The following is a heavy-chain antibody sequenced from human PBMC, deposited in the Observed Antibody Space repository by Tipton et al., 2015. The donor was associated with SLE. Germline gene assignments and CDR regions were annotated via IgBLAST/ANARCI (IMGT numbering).Heavy chain of an antibody. CDR1: GGSISSHY. J-gene: IGHJ5*02. D-gene: IGHD3-10*01. CDR2: IYYSGST. V-gene: IGHV4-39*07. CDR3: AREGWFGENWIDP. Sequence: TLSLTCTVSGGSISSHYWGWIRQPPGKGREWIGSIYYSGSTYYNPSLKSRVTISVDTSKNQFSLKLSSVTAADTAVYYCAREGWFGENWIDPWGQGTLVTGSS.